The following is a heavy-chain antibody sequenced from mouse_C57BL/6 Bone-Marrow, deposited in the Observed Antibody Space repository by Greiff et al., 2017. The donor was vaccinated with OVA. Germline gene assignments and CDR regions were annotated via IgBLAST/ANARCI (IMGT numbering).Heavy chain of an antibody. V-gene: IGHV1-50*01. J-gene: IGHJ2*01. D-gene: IGHD1-1*01. CDR2: IDPSDSYT. CDR1: GYTFTSYW. Sequence: QVQLQQPGAELVKPGASVKLSCKASGYTFTSYWMQWVKQRPGQGLEWIGEIDPSDSYTNYNQKFKGKATLTVDTSSSTAYMQLSSLTSEDAAVYYSARILLRCFDYWGKGTTLTVSS. CDR3: ARILLRCFDY.